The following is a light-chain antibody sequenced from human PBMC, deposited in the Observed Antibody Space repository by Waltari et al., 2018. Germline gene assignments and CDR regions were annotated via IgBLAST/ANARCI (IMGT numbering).Light chain of an antibody. V-gene: IGLV2-23*02. CDR1: SSDVGNYKR. J-gene: IGLJ3*02. CDR3: SSYAGSNNGV. CDR2: PVS. Sequence: QSALTQPASVSGSPGQAITISCTGTSSDVGNYKRVSWYQQHPGKAPKLIIYPVSKRPVGSPGRFSVSKCGTMVPLTISGRQPEDEVEYFCSSYAGSNNGVFGGGTKVSVL.